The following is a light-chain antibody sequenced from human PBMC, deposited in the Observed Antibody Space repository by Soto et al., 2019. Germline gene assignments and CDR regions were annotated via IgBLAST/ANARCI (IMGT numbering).Light chain of an antibody. CDR2: GGS. CDR1: QSVCSN. V-gene: IGKV3-15*01. J-gene: IGKJ1*01. Sequence: SVCKKKRASLCRRISQSVCSNLAWYQQKPGQAPRLLIYGGSTRASGIPGRFSGSVSGTEFTLIVICLQSDGFAVYQCQEYNSWPPWTVGQGTKVDIK. CDR3: QEYNSWPPWT.